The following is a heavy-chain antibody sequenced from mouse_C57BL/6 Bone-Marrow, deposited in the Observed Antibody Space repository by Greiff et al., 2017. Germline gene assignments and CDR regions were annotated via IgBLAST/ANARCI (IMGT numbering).Heavy chain of an antibody. CDR2: IHPSDGDT. CDR3: AVYCATDY. CDR1: GYTFTSYW. V-gene: IGHV1-74*01. J-gene: IGHJ4*01. Sequence: QVQLQQPGAELVKPGASVKLSCKASGYTFTSYWMHWVKQRPGQGLEWIGRIHPSDGDTNYNQKFKGKATLTVDKSSSTAYMQLSSLTSEDSAVYYCAVYCATDYRGQGTSVTVSS.